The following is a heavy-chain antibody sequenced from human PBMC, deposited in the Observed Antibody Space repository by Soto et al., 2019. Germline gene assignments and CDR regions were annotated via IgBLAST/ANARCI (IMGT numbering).Heavy chain of an antibody. CDR1: GGSISSSSYY. CDR2: IYYSGNT. V-gene: IGHV4-39*01. Sequence: SETLSLTCTVSGGSISSSSYYWGWIRQPPGKGLEWIGSIYYSGNTYYNPSLKSRVTISVDTSKNQFSLKLSSVTAADTAVYYCARHESPNPGGVIEYWGQGTLVTVSS. CDR3: ARHESPNPGGVIEY. J-gene: IGHJ4*02. D-gene: IGHD3-16*01.